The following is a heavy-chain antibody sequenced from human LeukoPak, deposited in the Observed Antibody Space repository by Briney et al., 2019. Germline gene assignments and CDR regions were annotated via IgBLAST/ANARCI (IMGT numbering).Heavy chain of an antibody. Sequence: GGSLRLSCAASGFTFSNYAMPWVRQAPGKGLEWVAVISYDGSNKYYADSVKGRFTISRDNSKNTLYLHMNSLRAEDTAVYYCARGAAAGTDWGQGTLVTVSS. V-gene: IGHV3-30-3*01. D-gene: IGHD6-13*01. CDR3: ARGAAAGTD. CDR1: GFTFSNYA. CDR2: ISYDGSNK. J-gene: IGHJ4*02.